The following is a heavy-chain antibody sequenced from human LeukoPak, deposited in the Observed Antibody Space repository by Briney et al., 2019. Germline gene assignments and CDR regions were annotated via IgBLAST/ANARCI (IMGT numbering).Heavy chain of an antibody. CDR3: ARGRGGITIFGVVIIPDDSYYMDV. V-gene: IGHV4-34*01. J-gene: IGHJ6*03. D-gene: IGHD3-3*01. CDR1: GGSFSGYY. Sequence: SETLSLTCAVYGGSFSGYYWSWIRQPPGKGLEWIGEINHIGSTNYNPPLKSRVTISVDTSKNQFSLKLSSVTAADTAVYYCARGRGGITIFGVVIIPDDSYYMDVWGKGTPVTVSS. CDR2: INHIGST.